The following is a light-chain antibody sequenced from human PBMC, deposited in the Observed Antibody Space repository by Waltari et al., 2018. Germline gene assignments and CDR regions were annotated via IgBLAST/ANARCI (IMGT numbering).Light chain of an antibody. V-gene: IGLV1-47*01. Sequence: QSVLTQPPSTSGIPGQRVTISCSGSSSNIGPYYVYWYHQLPGTAPKLLIYRNNQRPSGVPDRFSGSKSGTSASLAISGLRSEDEADYYCATWDDSLTAWVFGGGTKLTVL. J-gene: IGLJ3*02. CDR1: SSNIGPYY. CDR2: RNN. CDR3: ATWDDSLTAWV.